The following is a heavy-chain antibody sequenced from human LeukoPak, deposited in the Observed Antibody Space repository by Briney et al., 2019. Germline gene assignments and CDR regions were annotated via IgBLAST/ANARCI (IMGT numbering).Heavy chain of an antibody. CDR1: GFTFSSYA. CDR2: ISYDGGNK. J-gene: IGHJ4*02. CDR3: ARGASGYLDY. Sequence: GGSLRLSCAASGFTFSSYAMHWVRQAPGKGLEWVAVISYDGGNKYYADSVKGRFTISRDNSKNTLYLQMNSLRAEDTAVYYCARGASGYLDYWGQGTLVTVSS. V-gene: IGHV3-30*04. D-gene: IGHD2-15*01.